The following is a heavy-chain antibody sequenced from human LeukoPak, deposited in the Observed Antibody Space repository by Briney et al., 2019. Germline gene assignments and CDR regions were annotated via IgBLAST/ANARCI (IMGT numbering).Heavy chain of an antibody. CDR3: AKWDAYIES. CDR2: IRGSGDST. J-gene: IGHJ5*02. Sequence: GGSLRLSCVASGFTFSIYAMTWVRQAPGKGLEWVLAIRGSGDSTYYADSVKGRFTISRDNSQSTLYLQMNSLRADDTAVYYCAKWDAYIESWGQGTLVTVSS. D-gene: IGHD5-24*01. CDR1: GFTFSIYA. V-gene: IGHV3-23*01.